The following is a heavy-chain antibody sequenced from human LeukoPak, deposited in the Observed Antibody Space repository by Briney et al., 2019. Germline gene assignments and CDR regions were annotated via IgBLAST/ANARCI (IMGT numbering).Heavy chain of an antibody. CDR2: IYYNGTT. Sequence: SETLSLTCTVSGGSISSYYWSWIRQPPGKGLEWIGYIYYNGTTNYNPSLKSRVTISVDMSKNQFSLNLTSVTAADTAVYYCARRRYDYLGGSYRYRYYYYMDVWGKGTTVTISS. CDR3: ARRRYDYLGGSYRYRYYYYMDV. D-gene: IGHD3-16*02. CDR1: GGSISSYY. J-gene: IGHJ6*03. V-gene: IGHV4-59*01.